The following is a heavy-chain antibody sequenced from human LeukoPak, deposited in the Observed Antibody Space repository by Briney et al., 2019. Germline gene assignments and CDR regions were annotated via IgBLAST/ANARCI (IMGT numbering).Heavy chain of an antibody. Sequence: SETLSLTCTVSGGSISNYYWSWIRQPPGKGLEWIGYVYYHGGTNSNPSLKSRVTISVDTSKNQFSLKLTSVTAADTAVYYCARRVGTRDWYFDLWGRGTLVTVSS. J-gene: IGHJ2*01. V-gene: IGHV4-59*08. CDR1: GGSISNYY. D-gene: IGHD1-14*01. CDR2: VYYHGGT. CDR3: ARRVGTRDWYFDL.